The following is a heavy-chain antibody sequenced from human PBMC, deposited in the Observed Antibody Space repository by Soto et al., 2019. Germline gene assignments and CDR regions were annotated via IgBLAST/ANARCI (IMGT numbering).Heavy chain of an antibody. D-gene: IGHD3-22*01. CDR3: ARSPDPLIVVVITSNWFDP. V-gene: IGHV3-21*01. J-gene: IGHJ5*02. CDR2: ISSSSSYI. CDR1: GFTFSSYS. Sequence: GGSLRLSCAASGFTFSSYSMNWVRQAPGKGLEWVSSISSSSSYIYYADSVKGRFTISRDNAKNSLYLQMNSLRAEDTAVYYCARSPDPLIVVVITSNWFDPWGQGTMVTVSS.